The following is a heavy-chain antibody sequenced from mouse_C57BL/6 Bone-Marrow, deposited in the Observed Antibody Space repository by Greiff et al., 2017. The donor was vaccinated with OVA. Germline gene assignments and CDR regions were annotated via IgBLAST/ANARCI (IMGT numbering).Heavy chain of an antibody. V-gene: IGHV5-4*03. CDR3: ARGGTIVTFDY. D-gene: IGHD2-5*01. Sequence: EVMLVESGGGLVKPEGSLKLSCAASGFTFSSYAMSWVRQTPEKRLEWVATISDGGSYTYYPDNVKGRFTISRDNAKNNLYLQMSHLKSEDTAMYYCARGGTIVTFDYWGQGTTLTVSS. CDR2: ISDGGSYT. CDR1: GFTFSSYA. J-gene: IGHJ2*01.